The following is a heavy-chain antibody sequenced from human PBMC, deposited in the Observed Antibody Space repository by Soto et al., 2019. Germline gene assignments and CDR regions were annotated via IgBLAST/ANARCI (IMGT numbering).Heavy chain of an antibody. J-gene: IGHJ4*02. D-gene: IGHD1-26*01. CDR1: GFTFSSYG. CDR2: ISYDGSNK. V-gene: IGHV3-30*18. CDR3: AKDLGGAGLFDY. Sequence: GGSLRLSCAASGFTFSSYGMHWVRQAPGKGLEWVAVISYDGSNKYYADSVKGRFTISRDNSKNTLYLQMNSLRAEDTAVYYCAKDLGGAGLFDYWGQGTLVTVSS.